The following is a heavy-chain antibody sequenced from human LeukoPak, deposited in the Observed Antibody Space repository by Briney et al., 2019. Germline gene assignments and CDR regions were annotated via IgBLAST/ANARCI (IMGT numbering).Heavy chain of an antibody. CDR3: AKASRRPGSGRFYYYYYYMDV. D-gene: IGHD2-15*01. V-gene: IGHV3-23*01. CDR2: ISGSGGST. Sequence: GGSLRLSCAASKFTFSSFSMSWVRQAPGKGLEWVSAISGSGGSTYYADSVKGRFTISRDNSKNTLYLQMNSLRAEDTAVYYCAKASRRPGSGRFYYYYYYMDVWGKGTTVTVSS. J-gene: IGHJ6*03. CDR1: KFTFSSFS.